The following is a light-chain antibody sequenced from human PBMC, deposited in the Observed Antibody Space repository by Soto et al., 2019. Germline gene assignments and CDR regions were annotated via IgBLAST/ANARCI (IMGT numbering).Light chain of an antibody. J-gene: IGKJ1*01. Sequence: IIMHQPPHSLPVDVADSATIQGRASQSVLSSSSNKDYLAWYQQKPGQPPRLLIHWASTRDSGFPDRFSGSGSGTDFTLTISSLQAEDVAVYYCQQYDSSPWTLGQGTKVDIK. CDR1: QSVLSSSSNKDY. CDR3: QQYDSSPWT. CDR2: WAS. V-gene: IGKV4-1*01.